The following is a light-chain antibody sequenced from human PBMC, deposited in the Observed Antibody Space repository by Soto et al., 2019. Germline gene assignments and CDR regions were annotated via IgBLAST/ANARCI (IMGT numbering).Light chain of an antibody. V-gene: IGKV3-11*01. J-gene: IGKJ3*01. CDR3: QQRTNWPRSFT. Sequence: EIVLSQSPATLSLSPGERATLSCRASQSVSSYLAWYQQKPGQAPRLLIYDTSKRATGIPARFSGSGSGTDFTLTISSLEPEDFAVSYCQQRTNWPRSFTFGPGTKVDIK. CDR1: QSVSSY. CDR2: DTS.